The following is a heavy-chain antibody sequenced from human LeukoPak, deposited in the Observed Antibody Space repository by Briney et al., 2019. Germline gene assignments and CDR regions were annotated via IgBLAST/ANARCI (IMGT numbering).Heavy chain of an antibody. CDR1: GFSFRTYW. V-gene: IGHV3-33*08. D-gene: IGHD1-14*01. CDR3: TRYNNDHFDY. Sequence: PGGSLRHSCAASGFSFRTYWMHWFRQAPGKGLEWVAVIAYDGSRAFYADSVKGRFTISRDNSKNTMSVQMDDLRAEDTAVYYCTRYNNDHFDYWGQGTLVTVSS. J-gene: IGHJ4*02. CDR2: IAYDGSRA.